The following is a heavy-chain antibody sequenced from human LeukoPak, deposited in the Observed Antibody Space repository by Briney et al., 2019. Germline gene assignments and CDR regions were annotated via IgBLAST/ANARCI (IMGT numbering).Heavy chain of an antibody. Sequence: GGSLRRSCAASGFTFSDYYMSWIRQAPGKGLEWVSYISSSGSTIYYADSVKGRFTISRDNAKNSLYLQMNSLRAEDTAVYYCASTWDPYYYYGMDVWGQGTTVTVSS. J-gene: IGHJ6*02. CDR2: ISSSGSTI. CDR3: ASTWDPYYYYGMDV. V-gene: IGHV3-11*01. CDR1: GFTFSDYY. D-gene: IGHD1-26*01.